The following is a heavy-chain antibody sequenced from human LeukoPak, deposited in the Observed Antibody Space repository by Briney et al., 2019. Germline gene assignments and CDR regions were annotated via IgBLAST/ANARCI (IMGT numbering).Heavy chain of an antibody. D-gene: IGHD3-10*01. CDR2: IRYDGSNK. V-gene: IGHV3-30*02. J-gene: IGHJ4*02. Sequence: GGSLRLSCAASGFTFSTYGMHWVRQAPGKGLEWVAFIRYDGSNKSYADSVKGRFTISRDNSKNTLYLQMNSLRAEDTAVYYCAREGESYPDLDYWGQGTLVTVSS. CDR3: AREGESYPDLDY. CDR1: GFTFSTYG.